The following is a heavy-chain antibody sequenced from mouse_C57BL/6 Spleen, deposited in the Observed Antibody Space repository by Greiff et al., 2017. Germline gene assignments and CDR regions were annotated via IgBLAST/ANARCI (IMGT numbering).Heavy chain of an antibody. CDR3: ARGNDSDPLSPFDY. CDR2: IYPRSGNT. Sequence: QVQLKQSGAELARPGASVKLSCKASGYTFTSYGISWVKQRTGQGLEWIGEIYPRSGNTYYNEKFKGKATLTADKSSSTAYMELRSLTSEDSAVYFCARGNDSDPLSPFDYWGQGTTLTVSS. V-gene: IGHV1-81*01. CDR1: GYTFTSYG. D-gene: IGHD1-1*01. J-gene: IGHJ2*01.